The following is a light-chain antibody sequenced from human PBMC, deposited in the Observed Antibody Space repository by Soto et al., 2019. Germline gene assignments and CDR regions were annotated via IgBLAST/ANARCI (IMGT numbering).Light chain of an antibody. CDR2: AAS. J-gene: IGKJ2*01. CDR1: QSISNH. V-gene: IGKV1-39*01. Sequence: DIQMTQSPSSLSASVEDRVIITCRASQSISNHLNWYQQKPGKAPKLLIFAASSLQSGVPSRFSGSRSGPDFTLTISSLQPEDFATYYCQQYKHYSTFGQGTNLEIK. CDR3: QQYKHYST.